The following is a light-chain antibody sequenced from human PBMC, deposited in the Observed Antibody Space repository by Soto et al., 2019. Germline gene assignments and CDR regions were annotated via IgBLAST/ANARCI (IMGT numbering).Light chain of an antibody. J-gene: IGKJ1*01. CDR2: TIS. CDR1: QSVNRRS. CDR3: QQYDNSRT. Sequence: IVLTQSPGTLSLSPGERATLSCRASQSVNRRSLAWYQQKPGQAPRLLISTISNRATGIPDRFSGSGSGADFNLTISRLEPEDFAVYYCQQYDNSRTFGQGTKVEIK. V-gene: IGKV3-20*01.